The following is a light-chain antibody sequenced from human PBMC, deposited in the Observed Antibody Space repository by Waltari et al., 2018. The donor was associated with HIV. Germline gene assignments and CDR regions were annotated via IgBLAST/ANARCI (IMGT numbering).Light chain of an antibody. V-gene: IGLV2-14*01. CDR1: SSDVGGYTS. J-gene: IGLJ3*02. CDR3: SSYTTDSTLV. CDR2: EVT. Sequence: QSALTQPASVSGSPGQSITLPFTGTSSDVGGYTSVSWYQHLPGKAPKLMIYEVTNRPSGVSDRFSGSKSGNTAYLTISGLQAEDEADYYCSSYTTDSTLVFGAGTKLTVL.